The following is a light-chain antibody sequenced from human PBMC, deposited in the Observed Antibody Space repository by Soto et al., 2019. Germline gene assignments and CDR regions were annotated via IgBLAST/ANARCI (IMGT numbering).Light chain of an antibody. CDR1: QDIAGY. CDR2: GAS. J-gene: IGKJ5*01. Sequence: DIQVTQSPSSVSASERDRITLXXRASQDIAGYVDWYQHKPGRTPEXVIHGASRLQSGGPARFSGSGAETDFTLSSNSLQPEAFATYYCQQANRFPSTFGQGTRLDIK. V-gene: IGKV1D-12*01. CDR3: QQANRFPST.